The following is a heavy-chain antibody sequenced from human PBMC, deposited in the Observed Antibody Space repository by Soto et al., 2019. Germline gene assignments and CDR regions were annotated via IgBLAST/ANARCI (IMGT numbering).Heavy chain of an antibody. J-gene: IGHJ4*02. Sequence: QVQLQESGPGLVKPSETLSLTCTVSGGSINSYYWRWIRQPAGKGLEWIGRIYSGGSTHYNPSLKSRVTMSVDTSKNQFSLKVTSVAAADTAVYYCARGPGGFGDFSLDYWGQGTLVTVAP. CDR2: IYSGGST. CDR1: GGSINSYY. CDR3: ARGPGGFGDFSLDY. D-gene: IGHD3-10*01. V-gene: IGHV4-4*07.